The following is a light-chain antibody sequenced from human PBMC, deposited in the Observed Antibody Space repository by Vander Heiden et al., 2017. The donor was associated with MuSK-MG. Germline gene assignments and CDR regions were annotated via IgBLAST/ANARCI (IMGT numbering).Light chain of an antibody. J-gene: IGLJ3*02. CDR1: ALPEKY. CDR3: YSTDRSGDHVV. CDR2: EDK. Sequence: SYELTQPPSLSVSPGQTARILCSGGALPEKYTYWHQQKSGLGHLLVIDEDKKRTSEIPERFSGSASETTTTLTITGTQVEDKADYYYYSTDRSGDHVVFGGGTKLTVL. V-gene: IGLV3-10*01.